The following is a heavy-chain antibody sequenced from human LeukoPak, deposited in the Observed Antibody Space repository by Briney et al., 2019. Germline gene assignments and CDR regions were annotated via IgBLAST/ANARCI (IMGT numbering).Heavy chain of an antibody. J-gene: IGHJ4*02. CDR2: ISYDGSNK. V-gene: IGHV3-30*18. CDR1: GFTFSSSD. Sequence: GRSLRLSCAASGFTFSSSDMHWVRQAPGKGLEWVAVISYDGSNKYYADSVKGRFTISRDNSKNTLYLQMNSLRAEDTAVYYCAKDHEVGATSAGIDYWGQGTLVTVSS. CDR3: AKDHEVGATSAGIDY. D-gene: IGHD1-26*01.